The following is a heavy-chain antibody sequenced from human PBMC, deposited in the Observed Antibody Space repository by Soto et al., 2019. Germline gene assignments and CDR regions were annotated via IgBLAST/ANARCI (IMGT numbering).Heavy chain of an antibody. J-gene: IGHJ4*02. D-gene: IGHD2-8*01. CDR2: ISGSGGST. CDR1: GFTFSSYS. Sequence: XGSLRLSCAASGFTFSSYSMSWVRQAPGKGLEWVSAISGSGGSTYYADSVKGRFTISRDNSKNTLYLQMNSLRAEDTAVYYCAKDLTTLIVLMVYATVWGQGTLVTVSS. V-gene: IGHV3-23*01. CDR3: AKDLTTLIVLMVYATV.